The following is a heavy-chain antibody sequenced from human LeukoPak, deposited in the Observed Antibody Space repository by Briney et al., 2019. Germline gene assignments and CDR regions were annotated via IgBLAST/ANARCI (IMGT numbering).Heavy chain of an antibody. D-gene: IGHD2-2*01. V-gene: IGHV3-23*01. CDR3: AKGDLVVVPAAIVDV. J-gene: IGHJ6*04. CDR2: ISGSGGST. CDR1: GFTFSSYW. Sequence: GGSLRLSCAASGFTFSSYWMCWVRQAPGKGLEWVSAISGSGGSTYYADSVKGRFTISRDNSKNTLYLQMNSLRAEDTAVYYCAKGDLVVVPAAIVDVWGKGTTVTVSS.